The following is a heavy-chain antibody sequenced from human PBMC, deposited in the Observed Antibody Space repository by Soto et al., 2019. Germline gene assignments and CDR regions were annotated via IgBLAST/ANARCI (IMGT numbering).Heavy chain of an antibody. CDR1: GGSISSSSYY. J-gene: IGHJ6*02. CDR3: AREAYSSSWYAQYYYDGMEV. CDR2: IYYSGST. D-gene: IGHD6-13*01. Sequence: SETLSLTCTVSGGSISSSSYYWGWIRQPPGKGLEWIGSIYYSGSTYYNPSLKSRVTISVDTSKNQFSLKLSSVTAADTAVYYCAREAYSSSWYAQYYYDGMEVWGHGTTVT. V-gene: IGHV4-39*02.